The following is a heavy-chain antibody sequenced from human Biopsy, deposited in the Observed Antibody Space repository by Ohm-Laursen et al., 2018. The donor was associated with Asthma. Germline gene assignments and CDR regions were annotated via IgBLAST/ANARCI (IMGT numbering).Heavy chain of an antibody. CDR2: ISFDGTNR. CDR3: AKEVFPGWELRRGPDS. Sequence: SLRLSYTAPGFSFSNYGMHWVRQAPGKGLDWVAVISFDGTNRNYTDSVKGRFTISRDNSRNTLHLEMNSLRAEDTAVYFCAKEVFPGWELRRGPDSWGQGTLVTVSS. CDR1: GFSFSNYG. V-gene: IGHV3-30*18. D-gene: IGHD1-26*01. J-gene: IGHJ4*02.